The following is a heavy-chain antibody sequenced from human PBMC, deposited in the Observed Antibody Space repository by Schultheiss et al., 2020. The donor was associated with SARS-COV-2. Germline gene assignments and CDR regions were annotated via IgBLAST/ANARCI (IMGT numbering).Heavy chain of an antibody. J-gene: IGHJ5*02. V-gene: IGHV3-23*01. CDR3: ARDPRQVIPAAQDNWFDP. D-gene: IGHD2-2*01. CDR1: GFTFSSYA. Sequence: GGSLRLSCAASGFTFSSYAMSWVRQAPGKGLEWVSAISGSGGSTYYADSVKGRFTISRDNSKNTLYLQMNSLRADDTALYYCARDPRQVIPAAQDNWFDPWGQGTLVTVSS. CDR2: ISGSGGST.